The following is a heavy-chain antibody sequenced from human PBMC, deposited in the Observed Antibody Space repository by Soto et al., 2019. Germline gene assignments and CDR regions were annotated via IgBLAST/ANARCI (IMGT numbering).Heavy chain of an antibody. CDR2: ISYDGSNK. CDR3: ARGDYFVVVSASAY. D-gene: IGHD2-21*02. J-gene: IGHJ4*02. Sequence: QVQLVESGGGVVQPGRSLRLSCAASGFTFSSYAMHWVRQAPGKGLEWVAVISYDGSNKYYADSVKGRFTISRDNSKNTQYLQMNSLRAEDTAVYYCARGDYFVVVSASAYWGQGTLVTVSS. CDR1: GFTFSSYA. V-gene: IGHV3-30-3*01.